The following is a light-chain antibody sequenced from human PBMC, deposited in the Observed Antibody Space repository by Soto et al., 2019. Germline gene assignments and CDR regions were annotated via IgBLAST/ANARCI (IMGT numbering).Light chain of an antibody. V-gene: IGKV3-15*01. CDR2: GAS. J-gene: IGKJ2*01. CDR1: KSINSE. Sequence: EIVMTQSPATLSLSPGERAALSCRARKSINSELAWYHQKPGQPPRLLIYGASTRATGVPARFTGSESGSEFTLTISRLQSEDFAVYYCQQCHNWPLTFGQGTRLEI. CDR3: QQCHNWPLT.